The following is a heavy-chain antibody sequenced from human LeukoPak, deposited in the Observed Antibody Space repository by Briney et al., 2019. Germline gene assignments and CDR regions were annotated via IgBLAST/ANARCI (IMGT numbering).Heavy chain of an antibody. D-gene: IGHD6-13*01. CDR2: IIPIFGTA. V-gene: IGHV1-69*13. Sequence: SVKVSCKASGGTSTSYVTAWVHQAPGQGLNGMGGIIPIFGTANYAQKFQGRVTITADESTSTAYMELSSLRSEDTAVYYCARVVDDRQQLVIDYWGQGTLVTVSS. CDR3: ARVVDDRQQLVIDY. CDR1: GGTSTSYV. J-gene: IGHJ4*02.